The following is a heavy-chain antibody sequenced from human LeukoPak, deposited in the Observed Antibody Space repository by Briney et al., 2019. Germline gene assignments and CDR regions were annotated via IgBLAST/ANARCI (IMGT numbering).Heavy chain of an antibody. CDR2: INQDGSEK. Sequence: GGSLRLSCAASGFTFSSYWMSWVRQAPGKGLEWVANINQDGSEKYYVDSVKGRFTISRDNAENSLFLQMNSLRAEDTAVYYCANYYYDNRAYPHWGQGTLVTVSS. D-gene: IGHD3-22*01. CDR3: ANYYYDNRAYPH. J-gene: IGHJ4*02. V-gene: IGHV3-7*02. CDR1: GFTFSSYW.